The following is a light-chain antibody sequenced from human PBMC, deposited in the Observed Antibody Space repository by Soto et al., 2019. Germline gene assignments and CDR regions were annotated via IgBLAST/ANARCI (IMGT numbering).Light chain of an antibody. J-gene: IGKJ1*01. Sequence: DIQMTQSPSTLSGSVGDRVTSTCRVSRTISSWLAWYQQKPGKAPKLLIYKASTLKSGVPSRFSGSGSGTEFTLTISSLQPDDFATYYCQHYNSYSEAFGQGTKVDIK. CDR1: RTISSW. CDR3: QHYNSYSEA. CDR2: KAS. V-gene: IGKV1-5*03.